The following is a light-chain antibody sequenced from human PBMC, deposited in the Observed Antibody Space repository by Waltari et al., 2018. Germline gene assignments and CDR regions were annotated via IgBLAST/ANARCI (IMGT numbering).Light chain of an antibody. CDR3: SSYTSSSTRYVV. CDR1: SSDVGGSNY. J-gene: IGLJ2*01. Sequence: QSALIQLSSVSGSPGQSITITCTGTSSDVGGSNYVSWYQQHPGKAPKLMIYEVSNRPSGVSNRFSGSKSGNTASLTIFGLQAEDEADDYCSSYTSSSTRYVVFGGGTKMTVL. CDR2: EVS. V-gene: IGLV2-14*01.